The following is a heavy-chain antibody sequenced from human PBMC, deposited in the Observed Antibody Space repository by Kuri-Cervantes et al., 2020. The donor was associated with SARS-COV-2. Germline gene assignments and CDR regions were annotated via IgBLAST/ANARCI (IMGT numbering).Heavy chain of an antibody. CDR3: ARSYSNYVGYYYYYMDV. CDR2: IIPIFGTA. Sequence: SVKVSCKASGGTFSSYAISWVRQAPGQGLEWMGGIIPIFGTANYAQKFQGRATITTDESTSTAYMELSSLRSEDTAVYYCARSYSNYVGYYYYYMDVWGKGTTVTVSS. CDR1: GGTFSSYA. D-gene: IGHD4-11*01. V-gene: IGHV1-69*05. J-gene: IGHJ6*03.